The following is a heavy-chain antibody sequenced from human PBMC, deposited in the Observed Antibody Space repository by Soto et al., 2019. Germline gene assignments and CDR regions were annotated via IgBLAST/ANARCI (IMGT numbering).Heavy chain of an antibody. Sequence: GGSLRLSCAASGFTFSSYGMHWVRQAPGKGLEWVAVISYDGSNKYYADSVKGRFTISRDNSKNTLYLQMNSLRAEDTAVYYCAKAARGAGMDVWDQGTTVTVSS. J-gene: IGHJ6*02. CDR3: AKAARGAGMDV. D-gene: IGHD3-10*01. CDR2: ISYDGSNK. V-gene: IGHV3-30*18. CDR1: GFTFSSYG.